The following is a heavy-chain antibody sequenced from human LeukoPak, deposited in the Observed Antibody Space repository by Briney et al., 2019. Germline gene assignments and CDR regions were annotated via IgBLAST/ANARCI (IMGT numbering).Heavy chain of an antibody. Sequence: PSETLSLTCTVSGGSIGSYYWSWIRQPPEKGLEWIGYIYYSASTKYNPSLKSRATISVDTSKNQFSLNLSSVTAADTAVYYCARRILGYCSGGSCYENWFDPWGQGTLVTVSS. CDR3: ARRILGYCSGGSCYENWFDP. D-gene: IGHD2-15*01. V-gene: IGHV4-59*08. CDR1: GGSIGSYY. J-gene: IGHJ5*02. CDR2: IYYSAST.